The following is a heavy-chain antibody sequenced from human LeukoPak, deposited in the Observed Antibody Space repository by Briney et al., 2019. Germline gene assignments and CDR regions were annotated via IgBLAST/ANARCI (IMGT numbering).Heavy chain of an antibody. CDR3: AKYSSAWYNGPFDI. V-gene: IGHV3-23*01. CDR1: GFTFTTYA. Sequence: GGSLRLSCVASGFTFTTYAMTWVRQAPGKGLEWVSAIGSSGGRTYYADSVKGRFTISRDNSKNTLFLQMNSLRAEDTAVYYCAKYSSAWYNGPFDIWGQGTMVTVSS. J-gene: IGHJ3*02. D-gene: IGHD6-19*01. CDR2: IGSSGGRT.